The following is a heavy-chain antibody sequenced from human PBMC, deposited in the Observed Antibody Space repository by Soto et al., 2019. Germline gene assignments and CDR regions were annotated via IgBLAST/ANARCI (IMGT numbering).Heavy chain of an antibody. CDR1: GGSFSGYY. D-gene: IGHD5-12*01. CDR3: ARGNVDIVATVFDY. J-gene: IGHJ4*02. CDR2: INHSGST. V-gene: IGHV4-34*01. Sequence: QVQLQQWGAGLLKPSETLSLTCAVYGGSFSGYYWSWFRQPPGKGLEWIGEINHSGSTNYNPSLKSRVTISVDTSKNQFSLKLSSVTAADTAVYYCARGNVDIVATVFDYWGQGTLVTVSS.